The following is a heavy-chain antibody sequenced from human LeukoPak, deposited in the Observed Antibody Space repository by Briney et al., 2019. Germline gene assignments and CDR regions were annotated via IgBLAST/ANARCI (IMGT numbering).Heavy chain of an antibody. CDR2: ISSSGSTI. D-gene: IGHD6-19*01. J-gene: IGHJ3*02. CDR3: AREPRRRIAVAGTSDAFDI. Sequence: GGSLRLSCAASGFTCSSYEMNWVRQAPGNGLEWVSYISSSGSTIYYADSVKVRFTISRDNAKNSLYLQMNSLRAEDTAVYYCAREPRRRIAVAGTSDAFDIWGQGTMVTVSS. V-gene: IGHV3-48*03. CDR1: GFTCSSYE.